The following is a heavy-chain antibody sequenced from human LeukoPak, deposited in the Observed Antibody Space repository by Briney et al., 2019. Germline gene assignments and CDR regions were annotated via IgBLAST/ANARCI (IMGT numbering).Heavy chain of an antibody. D-gene: IGHD6-13*01. Sequence: SGGSLRLSCAASGFTFSNAWMSWVRQATGKGLEWVGRVKSTSDGGTTDYAAPVKGRFTISRDDSKHTLYLQMNSLETEDTAVYYCTTIAAAGHFDYWGQGTLVTVSS. V-gene: IGHV3-15*01. CDR3: TTIAAAGHFDY. CDR2: VKSTSDGGTT. CDR1: GFTFSNAW. J-gene: IGHJ4*02.